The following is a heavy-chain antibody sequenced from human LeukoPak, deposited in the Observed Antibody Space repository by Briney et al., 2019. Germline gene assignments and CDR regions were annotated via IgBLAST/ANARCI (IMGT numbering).Heavy chain of an antibody. V-gene: IGHV1-18*01. Sequence: ASVKVSCKASGYTFTSYGISWVRQAPGQGLEWMGWISAYNGNTNYAQKLQGRVTMTTDTSMSTAYMELRSLRSDDTAVYYCARSGRYYYDSSGYPPNFDYWGQGTLVTVSS. CDR2: ISAYNGNT. CDR1: GYTFTSYG. D-gene: IGHD3-22*01. CDR3: ARSGRYYYDSSGYPPNFDY. J-gene: IGHJ4*02.